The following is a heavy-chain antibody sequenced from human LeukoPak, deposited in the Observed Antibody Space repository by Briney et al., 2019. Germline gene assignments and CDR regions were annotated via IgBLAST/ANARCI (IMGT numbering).Heavy chain of an antibody. CDR3: AKDRVVVAATVTAFDY. V-gene: IGHV3-23*01. Sequence: GGSLRLSCAASGFTLSSYAMSWVRQAPGKGLEWVSAISGSGGSTYYADSVKGRFTISRDNSKNTLYLQMNSLRAEDTAVYYCAKDRVVVAATVTAFDYWGQGTLVTVSS. CDR2: ISGSGGST. D-gene: IGHD2-15*01. J-gene: IGHJ4*02. CDR1: GFTLSSYA.